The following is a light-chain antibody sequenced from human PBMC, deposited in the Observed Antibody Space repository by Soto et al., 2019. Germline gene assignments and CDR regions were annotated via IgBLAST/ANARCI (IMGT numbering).Light chain of an antibody. CDR2: AAS. Sequence: AIQMTQSPSSLSAFVGDRVTITCRASQGIRNDLGWYQQTPGRAPKVLIYAASNLQSGVPSRFSGSGSGTDFTLTISSLQPEDSATYYCLHDYDFPLTFGGGTKVEIK. CDR3: LHDYDFPLT. V-gene: IGKV1-6*01. CDR1: QGIRND. J-gene: IGKJ4*01.